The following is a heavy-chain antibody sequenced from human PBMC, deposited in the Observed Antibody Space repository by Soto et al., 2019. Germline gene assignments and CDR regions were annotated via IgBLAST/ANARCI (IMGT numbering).Heavy chain of an antibody. D-gene: IGHD4-4*01. CDR3: AREGINNYNEYYFDS. CDR1: GFTFSTYS. CDR2: ISGSGNYT. Sequence: PRLSCAASGFTFSTYSMNWVRQAPGKGLEWVSSISGSGNYTHYADFLRGRFTISRDNAKTSLYLQMNSLRAEDTAVYYCAREGINNYNEYYFDSWGQGPVFTVSS. V-gene: IGHV3-21*01. J-gene: IGHJ4*02.